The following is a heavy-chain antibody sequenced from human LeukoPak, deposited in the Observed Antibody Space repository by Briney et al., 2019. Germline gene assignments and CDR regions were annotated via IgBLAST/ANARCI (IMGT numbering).Heavy chain of an antibody. CDR1: GGSISSYY. CDR2: VYCTGST. CDR3: VREDSSGRFDY. J-gene: IGHJ4*02. D-gene: IGHD6-25*01. V-gene: IGHV4-59*01. Sequence: SETPCLTCTVSGGSISSYYWSWIGQPPGKGLEWIGYVYCTGSTSYNPSLQSGVSISVDTSKYQFSLKLNSVTAADTAVYYCVREDSSGRFDYWGQGTLVTVSS.